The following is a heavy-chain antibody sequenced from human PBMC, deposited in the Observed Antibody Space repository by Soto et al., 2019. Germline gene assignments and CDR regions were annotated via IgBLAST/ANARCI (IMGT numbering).Heavy chain of an antibody. CDR3: SRDRTPLFVIAAAGKFWFDP. D-gene: IGHD6-13*01. V-gene: IGHV4-59*12. CDR2: VYYSGNT. CDR1: GGSLSSYY. J-gene: IGHJ5*02. Sequence: TSETLSLTCTVSGGSLSSYYWTWIRQPPGKGLEWIGYVYYSGNTNYNPSLKSRVTISVDTSKNQFSLKLSSVTAAYTAVYYFSRDRTPLFVIAAAGKFWFDPWGQGTLVTVSS.